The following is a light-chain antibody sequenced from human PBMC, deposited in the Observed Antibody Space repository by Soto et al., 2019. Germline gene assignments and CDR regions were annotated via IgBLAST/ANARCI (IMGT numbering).Light chain of an antibody. V-gene: IGKV3-11*01. CDR2: GAS. CDR3: QHRSGWPAIT. J-gene: IGKJ5*01. CDR1: HSVSSY. Sequence: EIVLSQSAATLSLSAGERATLSCRASHSVSSYLAWYQQRPGQAPRLLIYGASTRATGIPPRFSGSGTGTDFTLTINSLEPRDFAVYYCQHRSGWPAITFGQGTRLEIK.